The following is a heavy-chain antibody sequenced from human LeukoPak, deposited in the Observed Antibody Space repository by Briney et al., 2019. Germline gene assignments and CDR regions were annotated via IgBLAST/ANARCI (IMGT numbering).Heavy chain of an antibody. CDR1: GYSFTTFG. V-gene: IGHV1-18*01. D-gene: IGHD1-26*01. Sequence: GASVKVSCKTSGYSFTTFGISWVRQAPGQGLEWMGWITGYNANTNYAQKFQGRVTMTIDTSTTTVFMELRSLESDDTAVYFRARHTSGIYIPDGALEIWGQGTMVTVSS. CDR2: ITGYNANT. CDR3: ARHTSGIYIPDGALEI. J-gene: IGHJ3*02.